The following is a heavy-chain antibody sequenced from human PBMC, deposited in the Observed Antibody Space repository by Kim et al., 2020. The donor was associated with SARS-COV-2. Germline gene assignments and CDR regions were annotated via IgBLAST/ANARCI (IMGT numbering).Heavy chain of an antibody. V-gene: IGHV3-21*01. CDR3: ARDLRITMIVVDAFDI. Sequence: SVKGRFTISRDNAKNSLYLQMNSLRAEDTAVYYCARDLRITMIVVDAFDIWGQGTMVTVSS. D-gene: IGHD3-22*01. J-gene: IGHJ3*02.